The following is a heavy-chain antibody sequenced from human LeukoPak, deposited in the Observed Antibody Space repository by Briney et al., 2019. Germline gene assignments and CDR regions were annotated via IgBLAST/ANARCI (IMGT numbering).Heavy chain of an antibody. D-gene: IGHD3-10*01. J-gene: IGHJ4*02. CDR3: AKHYGSGTYYNYFDY. CDR2: ISDKGGRT. Sequence: GGSLRLSCVASGFTFSSYEMNWVRQAPGKGLEWVSAISDKGGRTYYADSVQGRFTISRDNSKNTLYLQMNSLRAEDTAVYYCAKHYGSGTYYNYFDYWGQGTLVTVSS. CDR1: GFTFSSYE. V-gene: IGHV3-23*01.